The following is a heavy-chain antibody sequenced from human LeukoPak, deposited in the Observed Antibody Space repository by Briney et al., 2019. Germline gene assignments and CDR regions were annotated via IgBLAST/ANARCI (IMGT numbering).Heavy chain of an antibody. V-gene: IGHV4-30-4*01. J-gene: IGHJ4*02. CDR3: VTVYSFGDY. D-gene: IGHD3-16*01. CDR1: GGSISSGDYY. CDR2: IYYSGST. Sequence: SQTLSRTCTVSGGSISSGDYYWSWIHQPPGKCLESIGFIYYSGSTYYNPSLKSRVTISVDTSKNQFSLRLSSVTAADTAVYYCVTVYSFGDYWGQGTLVTVPS.